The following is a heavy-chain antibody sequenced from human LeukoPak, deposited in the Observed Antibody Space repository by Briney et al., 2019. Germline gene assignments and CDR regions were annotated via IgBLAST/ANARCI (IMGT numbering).Heavy chain of an antibody. Sequence: PGGSLRLSCAASGFTFSSYSMSWVRQAPGKGLEWVSSISSSSSYIYYAPSRKGPLTNSRDKTNNSPYMQMHSLRAEDTAVYLRARDLISGRGFNYGGKGTLVTVS. V-gene: IGHV3-21*01. CDR2: ISSSSSYI. CDR3: ARDLISGRGFNY. D-gene: IGHD1-26*01. J-gene: IGHJ4*02. CDR1: GFTFSSYS.